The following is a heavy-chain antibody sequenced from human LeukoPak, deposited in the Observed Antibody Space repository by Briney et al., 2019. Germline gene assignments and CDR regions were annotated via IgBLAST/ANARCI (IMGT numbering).Heavy chain of an antibody. D-gene: IGHD6-19*01. CDR2: ISVYNGNT. CDR3: ARDQTWDSSGWYEDY. V-gene: IGHV1-18*01. Sequence: ASVKVSCKASGYSFSSCGISWVRQAPGEGLEWMRWISVYNGNTNYAQKVQGRVTMTTDTSTSTAYMELRSLRSDDTAVYYCARDQTWDSSGWYEDYWGQGTLVTVSS. J-gene: IGHJ4*02. CDR1: GYSFSSCG.